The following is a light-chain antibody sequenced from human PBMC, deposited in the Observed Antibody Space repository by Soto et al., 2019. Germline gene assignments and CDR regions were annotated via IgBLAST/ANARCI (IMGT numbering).Light chain of an antibody. CDR2: DVS. Sequence: QSALTQPASVSWSPGQSITISCTGTSSDVGFSNYVFWYQQHPGKAPKLIISDVSNRPSGVSNRFSGSKSGNTASLTISGLQAEDEADYYCSSYTSSSTDVFGTGTKVTVL. CDR3: SSYTSSSTDV. V-gene: IGLV2-14*01. J-gene: IGLJ1*01. CDR1: SSDVGFSNY.